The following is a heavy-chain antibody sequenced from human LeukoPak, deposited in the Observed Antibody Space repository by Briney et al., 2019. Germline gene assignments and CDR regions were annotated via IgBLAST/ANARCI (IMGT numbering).Heavy chain of an antibody. V-gene: IGHV1-69*05. Sequence: ASVKVSCKASGGTFSSYAISWVRQARGQGLEWMGGIIPIFGTANYAQKFQGRVTITTDESTSTAYMELSSLRSEDTAVYYCARALIESVFGVVTHYYYYYYMDVWGKGITVTVSS. J-gene: IGHJ6*03. CDR1: GGTFSSYA. D-gene: IGHD3-3*01. CDR2: IIPIFGTA. CDR3: ARALIESVFGVVTHYYYYYYMDV.